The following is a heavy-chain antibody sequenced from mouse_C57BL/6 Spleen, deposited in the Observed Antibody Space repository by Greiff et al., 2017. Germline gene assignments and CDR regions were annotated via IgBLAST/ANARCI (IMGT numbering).Heavy chain of an antibody. Sequence: VHVKQSGPELVKPGASVKIPCKASGYTFTDYNMDWVKQSHGKSLEWIGDINPNNGGTIYNQKFKGKATLTVDKSSSTAYMELRSLTSEDTAVYYCARMRNLWRYFDVWGTGTTVTVSS. V-gene: IGHV1-18*01. CDR2: INPNNGGT. J-gene: IGHJ1*03. CDR1: GYTFTDYN. CDR3: ARMRNLWRYFDV. D-gene: IGHD1-1*02.